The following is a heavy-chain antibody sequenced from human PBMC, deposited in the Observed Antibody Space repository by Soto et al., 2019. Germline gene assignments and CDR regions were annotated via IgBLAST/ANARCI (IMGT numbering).Heavy chain of an antibody. CDR3: ARGHWGSLEV. CDR1: GDSITHYE. CDR2: VTETGRT. J-gene: IGHJ6*02. Sequence: QVQLQESGPGVVKPSETLSLTCAVSGDSITHYEWCWIRQPPGRGLECIGYVTETGRTNNLTPALKRRVTMSRDTSESQVSLKLTSVTAADTAVYYCARGHWGSLEVWGQGTAVTVSS. V-gene: IGHV4-59*01. D-gene: IGHD7-27*01.